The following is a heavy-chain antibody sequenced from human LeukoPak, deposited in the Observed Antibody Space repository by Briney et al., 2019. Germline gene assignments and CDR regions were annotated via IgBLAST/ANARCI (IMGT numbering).Heavy chain of an antibody. CDR3: ARALDYGDRGVHFDY. J-gene: IGHJ4*02. V-gene: IGHV5-51*01. D-gene: IGHD4-17*01. Sequence: GESLKISCKGSGYSFTSYWIGWVRQMPGKGLEWMGIIYPGDSDTRYSPSFQGQVTISADKSISTAYLQWSSLKASDTAMYYCARALDYGDRGVHFDYWGQGTLVTVSS. CDR2: IYPGDSDT. CDR1: GYSFTSYW.